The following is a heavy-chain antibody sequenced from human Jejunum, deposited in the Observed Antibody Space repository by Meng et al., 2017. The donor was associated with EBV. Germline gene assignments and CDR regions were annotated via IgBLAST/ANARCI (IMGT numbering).Heavy chain of an antibody. Sequence: QVQLQESGPGLVKPSGTLSLTCTVSSDSISNSNWWSWVRQPPGKGLEWIGEVYHSGSTYYNPSLEGRVTISIDTSKSQFSLSLNSVTAADTAVYYCARASLERLLEYWGQGTLVTVAS. CDR1: SDSISNSNW. CDR3: ARASLERLLEY. J-gene: IGHJ4*02. V-gene: IGHV4-4*02. CDR2: VYHSGST. D-gene: IGHD1-1*01.